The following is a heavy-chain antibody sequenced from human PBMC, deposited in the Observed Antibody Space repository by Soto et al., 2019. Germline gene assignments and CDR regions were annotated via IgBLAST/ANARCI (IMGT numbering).Heavy chain of an antibody. Sequence: GGSLRLSCAASGFTFSTYTMNWVRQAPGRGLEWVSSISSSNSYIYYADSVKGRFTISRDNAKNSLYLQMNSLRAEDTAVYYCARAPSGGYPEFDYWGQGTLVTVSS. V-gene: IGHV3-21*01. CDR2: ISSSNSYI. CDR1: GFTFSTYT. CDR3: ARAPSGGYPEFDY. D-gene: IGHD1-26*01. J-gene: IGHJ4*02.